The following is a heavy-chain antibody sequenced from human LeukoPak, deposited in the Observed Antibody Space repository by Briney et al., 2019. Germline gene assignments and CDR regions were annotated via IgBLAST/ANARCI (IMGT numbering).Heavy chain of an antibody. J-gene: IGHJ4*02. Sequence: PSETLSLTCTVSGGSISSSSYYWGWIRQPPGKGLEWIGEINHSGSTNYNPSLKSRVTISVDTSKNQFSLKLSSVTAADTAVYYCAREGYWGQGTLVTVSS. CDR3: AREGY. V-gene: IGHV4-39*07. CDR2: INHSGST. CDR1: GGSISSSSYY.